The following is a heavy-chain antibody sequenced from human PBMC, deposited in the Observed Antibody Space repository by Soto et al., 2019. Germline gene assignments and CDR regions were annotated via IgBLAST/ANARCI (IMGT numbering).Heavy chain of an antibody. V-gene: IGHV1-18*01. CDR3: ARMDSSGLNWFDP. J-gene: IGHJ5*02. CDR2: ISAYNGNT. D-gene: IGHD6-19*01. CDR1: GYTFTSYG. Sequence: GASVKVSCKASGYTFTSYGISWVRQAPGQGLEWVGWISAYNGNTNYAQKLQGRVTMTTDTSTSTAYVELRSLRSDDTAVYYCARMDSSGLNWFDPWGQGTLVTVSS.